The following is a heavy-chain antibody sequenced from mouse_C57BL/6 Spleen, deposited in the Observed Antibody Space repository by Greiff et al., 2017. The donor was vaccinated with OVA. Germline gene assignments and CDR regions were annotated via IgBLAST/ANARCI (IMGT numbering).Heavy chain of an antibody. CDR2: IDPSDNYT. D-gene: IGHD1-1*01. Sequence: QVQLQQPGAELVRPGTSVKLSCKASGYTFTSYWMHWVKQRPGQGLEWIGVIDPSDNYTNYNQKFKGKATLTVDTSSSTAYMQLSSLTSEDSAVYYCARRHGSSYEGAMDYWGQGTSVTVSS. J-gene: IGHJ4*01. CDR1: GYTFTSYW. V-gene: IGHV1-59*01. CDR3: ARRHGSSYEGAMDY.